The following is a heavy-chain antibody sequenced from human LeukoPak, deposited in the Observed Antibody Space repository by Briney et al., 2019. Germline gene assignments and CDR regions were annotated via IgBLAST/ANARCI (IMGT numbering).Heavy chain of an antibody. V-gene: IGHV4-31*03. D-gene: IGHD4-17*01. CDR2: IYYSGST. J-gene: IGHJ4*02. Sequence: SETLSLTCTVSGYAIISGGFSWNWIRQHPGKGLEWIGYIYYSGSTYYNPSLKSRVTISVDTSKNQFSLKLSSVTAADTAVYYCARDYGDYGWFDYWGQGTLVTVSS. CDR3: ARDYGDYGWFDY. CDR1: GYAIISGGFS.